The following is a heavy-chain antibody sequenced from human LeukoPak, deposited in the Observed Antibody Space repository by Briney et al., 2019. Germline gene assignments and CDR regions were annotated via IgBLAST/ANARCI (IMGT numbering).Heavy chain of an antibody. CDR1: GGSISSGGYY. D-gene: IGHD3-22*01. J-gene: IGHJ4*02. CDR2: IYYSGST. V-gene: IGHV4-31*03. CDR3: ARVKVYDSSGYYYVDY. Sequence: SQTLSLTCTVSGGSISSGGYYWSWIRQHPGKGLEWIGYIYYSGSTYYNPSLKGRVTISVDTSKNQFSLKLSSVTAADTAVYYCARVKVYDSSGYYYVDYWGQGTLVTVSS.